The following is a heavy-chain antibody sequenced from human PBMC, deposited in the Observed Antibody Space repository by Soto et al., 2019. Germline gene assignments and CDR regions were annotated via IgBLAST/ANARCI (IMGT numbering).Heavy chain of an antibody. CDR1: GFTFSSYA. D-gene: IGHD5-18*01. CDR3: ARGDTAMVTDYYYYGMDV. CDR2: IWYDGSNK. V-gene: IGHV3-33*08. J-gene: IGHJ6*02. Sequence: PGGSLRLSCAASGFTFSSYAMNWVRQSPGKGLEWVAVIWYDGSNKYYADSVKGRFTISRDNSKNTLYLQMNSLRAEDTAVYYCARGDTAMVTDYYYYGMDVWGQGTTVTVSS.